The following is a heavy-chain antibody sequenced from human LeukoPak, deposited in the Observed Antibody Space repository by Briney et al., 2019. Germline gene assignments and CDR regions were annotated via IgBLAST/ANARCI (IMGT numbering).Heavy chain of an antibody. CDR1: GGTFSSYA. V-gene: IGHV1-69*13. J-gene: IGHJ6*03. CDR2: IIPIFGTA. Sequence: SVKVSCKASGGTFSSYAISWVRQAPGQGLEWMGGIIPIFGTANYAQKFQGRVTITADESTSTAYMELSSLRSEDTAVYYCARGLREGDYYYYMDVWGKGTTVIISS. CDR3: ARGLREGDYYYYMDV.